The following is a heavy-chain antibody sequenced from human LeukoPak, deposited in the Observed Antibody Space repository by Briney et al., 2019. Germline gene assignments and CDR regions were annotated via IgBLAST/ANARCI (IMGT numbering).Heavy chain of an antibody. CDR1: GYTFTSYY. D-gene: IGHD2-15*01. V-gene: IGHV1-46*01. CDR2: INPSGGST. CDR3: SSTGYCSGGSCYAGTDAFDI. J-gene: IGHJ3*02. Sequence: ASVKVSCKASGYTFTSYYTHWVRQAPGQGLEWMGIINPSGGSTSYAQKFQGRVTMTRDTSTSTVYMELSSLRSEDTAVYYCSSTGYCSGGSCYAGTDAFDIWGQGTMVTVPS.